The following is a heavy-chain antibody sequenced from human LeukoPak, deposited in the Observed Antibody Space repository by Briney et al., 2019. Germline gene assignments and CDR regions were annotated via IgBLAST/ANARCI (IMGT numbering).Heavy chain of an antibody. CDR2: INHSGST. CDR3: ARGGPDIVVVPAARLHYYYYGMDV. CDR1: GGSFSGYY. J-gene: IGHJ6*04. V-gene: IGHV4-34*01. Sequence: ASETLSLTCAVYGGSFSGYYWSWTRQPPGKGLEWIGEINHSGSTNYNPSLKSRVTISVDTSKNQFSLKLSSVTAADTAVYYCARGGPDIVVVPAARLHYYYYGMDVWGKGTTVTVSS. D-gene: IGHD2-2*01.